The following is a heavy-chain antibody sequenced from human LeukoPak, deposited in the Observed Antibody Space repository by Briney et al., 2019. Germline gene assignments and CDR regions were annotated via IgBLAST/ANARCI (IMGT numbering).Heavy chain of an antibody. CDR2: ISGSGGTT. CDR1: GFTFSNYA. D-gene: IGHD3-22*01. Sequence: GGSLRLSCAASGFTFSNYATSWVRQAPGKGLEWVSAISGSGGTTYYVDSVKGRLTISRDNSKNTLYLQMNSLRAEDTAVYSCAKDHRPYYYDTYGPFDFWGQGTLVTVSS. CDR3: AKDHRPYYYDTYGPFDF. V-gene: IGHV3-23*01. J-gene: IGHJ4*02.